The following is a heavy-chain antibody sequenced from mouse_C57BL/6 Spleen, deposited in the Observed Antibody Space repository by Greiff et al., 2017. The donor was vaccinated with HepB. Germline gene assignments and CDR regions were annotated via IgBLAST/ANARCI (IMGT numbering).Heavy chain of an antibody. Sequence: VQLQQSGAELVRPGTSVKMSCKASGYTFTNYWIGWAKQRPGHGLEWIGDIYPGGGYTNYNEKFKGKATLTADKSSSTAYMQFSSLTSEDSAIYYCARNGYDGYYVRFAYWGQGTLVTVSA. J-gene: IGHJ3*01. D-gene: IGHD2-3*01. V-gene: IGHV1-63*01. CDR1: GYTFTNYW. CDR2: IYPGGGYT. CDR3: ARNGYDGYYVRFAY.